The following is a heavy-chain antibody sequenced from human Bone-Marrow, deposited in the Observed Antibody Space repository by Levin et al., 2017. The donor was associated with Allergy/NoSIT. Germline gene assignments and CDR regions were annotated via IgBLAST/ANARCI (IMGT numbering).Heavy chain of an antibody. J-gene: IGHJ4*02. CDR1: GFTFSSYD. CDR3: AKDDRFYDYVWGSYVPDY. D-gene: IGHD3-16*01. CDR2: ISYDGSKK. Sequence: GESLKISCVASGFTFSSYDMHWVRQAPGKGLEWVAVISYDGSKKYYEDSVKGRFTISRDNSKNTLYLQMNSLRAEDTAVYYCAKDDRFYDYVWGSYVPDYWGQGTQVTVSS. V-gene: IGHV3-30*18.